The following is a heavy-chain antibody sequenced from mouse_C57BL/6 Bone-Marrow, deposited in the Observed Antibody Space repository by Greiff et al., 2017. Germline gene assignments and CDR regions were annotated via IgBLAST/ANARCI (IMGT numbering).Heavy chain of an antibody. D-gene: IGHD1-2*01. Sequence: EVQLQQSGPELVKPGASVKISCKASGYTFTDYSMNWVKQSHGKSLEWIGDLNPNNGGTSYNQKFKGKATLPVDKSSSTAYMELRSLTSEDSAVDYCARTDHYYFYAMDYWGQGTSVTVSS. CDR2: LNPNNGGT. CDR3: ARTDHYYFYAMDY. CDR1: GYTFTDYS. V-gene: IGHV1-26*01. J-gene: IGHJ4*01.